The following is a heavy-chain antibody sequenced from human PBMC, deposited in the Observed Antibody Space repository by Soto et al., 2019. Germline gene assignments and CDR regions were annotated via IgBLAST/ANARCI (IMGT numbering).Heavy chain of an antibody. D-gene: IGHD3-22*01. CDR1: GGTFSSYT. J-gene: IGHJ5*02. V-gene: IGHV1-69*02. CDR2: IIPILGIA. Sequence: ASVKVSCKASGGTFSSYTISWVRQAPGQGLEWMGRIIPILGIANYAQKFQGRVTITADKSTSTAYMELSSLRSEDTAVYYCALGAYYYDSSGYYWFDPWGQGTLVTVSS. CDR3: ALGAYYYDSSGYYWFDP.